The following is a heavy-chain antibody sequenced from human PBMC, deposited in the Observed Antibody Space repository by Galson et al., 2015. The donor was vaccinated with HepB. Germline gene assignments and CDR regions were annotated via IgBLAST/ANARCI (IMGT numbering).Heavy chain of an antibody. CDR1: EVSFGNNA. D-gene: IGHD1-26*01. J-gene: IGHJ4*02. CDR3: ASSGY. V-gene: IGHV3-49*03. Sequence: SLRLSCAASEVSFGNNAMSWFRQSPGKGLEWVGFIRSKASAGTTEYAASVKGRFSMFRDDSKSVVYLQMSSLKIEDTAVYYCASSGYWGQGALVTVSS. CDR2: IRSKASAGTT.